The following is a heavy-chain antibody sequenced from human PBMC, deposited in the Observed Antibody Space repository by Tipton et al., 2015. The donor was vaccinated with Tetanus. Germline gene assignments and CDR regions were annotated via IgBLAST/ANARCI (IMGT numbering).Heavy chain of an antibody. D-gene: IGHD1-26*01. J-gene: IGHJ3*02. V-gene: IGHV4-4*02. CDR1: GGSISSSNW. Sequence: TLSLTCAVSGGSISSSNWWSWVRQPPGKGLEWIGEIYHSGSTNYNPSLKSRVTISVDKSKNQFPLKLTSVTAADTAVYYCARVFVGVYAFDIWGQGTMVTVSS. CDR2: IYHSGST. CDR3: ARVFVGVYAFDI.